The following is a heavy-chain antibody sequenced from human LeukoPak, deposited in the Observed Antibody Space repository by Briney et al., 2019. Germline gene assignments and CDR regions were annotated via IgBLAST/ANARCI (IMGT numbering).Heavy chain of an antibody. D-gene: IGHD6-13*01. V-gene: IGHV4-59*01. J-gene: IGHJ6*02. CDR1: GGYMENIY. CDR2: IYHQAGT. Sequence: SETLSLTCTVSGGYMENIYWHWIRQPPGKGLEWIGYIYHQAGTEYNPSLKNRVAISVDTSKNQFSLKLSSVTAADTAVYYCSAAAGNYYGMDVWGQGTTVTVSS. CDR3: SAAAGNYYGMDV.